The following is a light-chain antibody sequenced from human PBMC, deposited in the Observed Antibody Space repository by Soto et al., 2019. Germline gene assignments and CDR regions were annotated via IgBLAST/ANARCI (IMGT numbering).Light chain of an antibody. J-gene: IGKJ4*01. CDR2: RAS. V-gene: IGKV3-20*01. Sequence: EIVLTQSPGTLSLSPGERATLSCRASQAVTNTYLAWYQQKSGQAPKFLIYRASNRATGIPDRFSGSGSGTDFTVTISRLEPEDFAVYYCQQYGTLPPTFGGGTKVEI. CDR1: QAVTNTY. CDR3: QQYGTLPPT.